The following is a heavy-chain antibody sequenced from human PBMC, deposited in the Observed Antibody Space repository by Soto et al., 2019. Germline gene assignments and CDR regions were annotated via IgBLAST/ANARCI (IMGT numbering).Heavy chain of an antibody. CDR1: GGSISSGDYY. V-gene: IGHV4-30-4*01. CDR2: IYYSGST. J-gene: IGHJ4*02. CDR3: ARNPLFYSYGYDY. Sequence: PSEILSLTCTVSGGSISSGDYYWSWIRQPPGKGLEWIGYIYYSGSTYYNPSLKSRVTISVDTSKNQFSLKLSSVTAADTAVYYCARNPLFYSYGYDYWGQGTLVPVSS. D-gene: IGHD5-18*01.